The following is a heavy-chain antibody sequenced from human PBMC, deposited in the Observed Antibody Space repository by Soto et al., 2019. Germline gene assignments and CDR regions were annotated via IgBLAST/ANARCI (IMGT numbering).Heavy chain of an antibody. CDR1: GFTFSDYY. Sequence: LRLSCAASGFTFSDYYMSWIRQAPGKGLEWVSYVSSSGSTKYYADSVKGRFTISRDNAKKSLYLQMNSLRAEDTAVYHCARLGDFEVTYWGQGTLVTVS. CDR3: ARLGDFEVTY. CDR2: VSSSGSTK. J-gene: IGHJ4*02. V-gene: IGHV3-11*01. D-gene: IGHD3-3*01.